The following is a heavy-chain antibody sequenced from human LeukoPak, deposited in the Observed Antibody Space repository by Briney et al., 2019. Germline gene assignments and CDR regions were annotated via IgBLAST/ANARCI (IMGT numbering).Heavy chain of an antibody. CDR3: ARCPGYSSSWSRIDPFDI. V-gene: IGHV4-30-2*01. CDR1: GGSISSGGYY. J-gene: IGHJ3*02. Sequence: SQTLSLTCTVSGGSISSGGYYWSWIRQPPGKGLEWIGYIYHSGSTYYNPSLKSRVTISVDRSKNQFSLKLSSVTAADTAVYYCARCPGYSSSWSRIDPFDIWGQGTMVTVSS. CDR2: IYHSGST. D-gene: IGHD6-13*01.